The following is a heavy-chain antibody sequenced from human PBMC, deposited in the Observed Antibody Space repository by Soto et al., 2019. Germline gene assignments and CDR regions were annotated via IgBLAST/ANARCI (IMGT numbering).Heavy chain of an antibody. Sequence: PGGSLRLSCAASGFTFRDHWMHWVRQAPGKGLVWVSRINSDGSTTTYADSVKGRFTISRDNAKSTLYLQLNGLRAEDTALYYCARGYSSGPDYWGQGTLVTVSS. CDR3: ARGYSSGPDY. J-gene: IGHJ4*02. CDR1: GFTFRDHW. CDR2: INSDGSTT. V-gene: IGHV3-74*01. D-gene: IGHD6-19*01.